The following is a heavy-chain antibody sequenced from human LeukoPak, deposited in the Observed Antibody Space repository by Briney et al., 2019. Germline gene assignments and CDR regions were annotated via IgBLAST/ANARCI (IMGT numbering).Heavy chain of an antibody. D-gene: IGHD1-7*01. J-gene: IGHJ2*01. V-gene: IGHV4-4*07. CDR2: IYNSGST. CDR3: ARDPGTFDWYFDL. CDR1: GGSISSYF. Sequence: PSETLSLTCTVSGGSISSYFWSWIRQPAGKGLEWIGRIYNSGSTTYNPSLKSRVTMSVDTSKNQFSLQLSSVTAADTAVYYCARDPGTFDWYFDLWGRGTLVTVSS.